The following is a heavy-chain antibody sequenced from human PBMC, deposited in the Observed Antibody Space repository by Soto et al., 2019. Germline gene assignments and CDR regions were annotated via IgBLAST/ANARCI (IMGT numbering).Heavy chain of an antibody. J-gene: IGHJ5*02. CDR1: GFTVGSNY. CDR3: ARDLGPVGGNWFDP. D-gene: IGHD3-16*01. V-gene: IGHV3-53*01. Sequence: GGSLRLSCAAAGFTVGSNYMSWVRQAPGKGLEWVSVIYSGGSTYYADSVKGRFTISRDNSKNTLYLQMNSLRAEDTAVYYCARDLGPVGGNWFDPWGQGTLVTVSS. CDR2: IYSGGST.